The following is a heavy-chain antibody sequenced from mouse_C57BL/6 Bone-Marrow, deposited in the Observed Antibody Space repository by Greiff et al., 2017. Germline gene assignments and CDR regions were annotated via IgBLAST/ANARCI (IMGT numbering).Heavy chain of an antibody. Sequence: EVKLMESGGGLVKPGGSLKLSCAASGFTFSDYGMHWVRQAPEKGLEWVAYISSGSSTIYYADTVKGRFTISRDNAKNTLFLQMTSLRSEDTAMYYCARNLYYGSSYYAMDYWGQGTSVTVSS. CDR3: ARNLYYGSSYYAMDY. CDR2: ISSGSSTI. J-gene: IGHJ4*01. CDR1: GFTFSDYG. V-gene: IGHV5-17*01. D-gene: IGHD1-1*01.